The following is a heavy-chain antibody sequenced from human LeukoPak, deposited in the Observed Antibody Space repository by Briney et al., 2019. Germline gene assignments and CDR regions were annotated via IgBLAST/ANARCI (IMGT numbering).Heavy chain of an antibody. CDR2: IFHSGST. CDR3: AGAREFSSSSGRAYYFDF. CDR1: GASISNGGYF. Sequence: KASETLSLTCTVSGASISNGGYFWSWIRQPPGKGLEWIGYIFHSGSTYYNPSLKSRVTISVDTSKNQFSLNLRSVTAADTAVYYCAGAREFSSSSGRAYYFDFWGQGTLVTVSS. V-gene: IGHV4-30-2*02. D-gene: IGHD6-6*01. J-gene: IGHJ4*02.